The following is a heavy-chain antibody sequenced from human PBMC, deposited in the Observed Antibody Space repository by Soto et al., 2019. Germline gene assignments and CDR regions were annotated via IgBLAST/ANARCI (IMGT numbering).Heavy chain of an antibody. V-gene: IGHV1-69*09. CDR2: INPTLDST. CDR1: GIMSSGYG. CDR3: ARQGYCSRENCFWNAFDF. J-gene: IGHJ3*01. D-gene: IGHD2-2*01. Sequence: QEQVVQSGPAMKEPGSSVKVSCRASGIMSSGYGFSWVRQAPGQGLEWVGRINPTLDSTQYTQKFQGRVTITADISASTTYMELSSLRSDDTAVYFCARQGYCSRENCFWNAFDFWGQGTLVTVS.